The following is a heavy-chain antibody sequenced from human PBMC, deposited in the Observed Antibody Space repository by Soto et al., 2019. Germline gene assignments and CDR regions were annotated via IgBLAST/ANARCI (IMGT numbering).Heavy chain of an antibody. Sequence: PGGSLRLSCAASGFTFSSYGMHWVRQAPGKGLEWVAVIWYDGSNKYYADSVKGRFTISGDNSKNTLYLQMNSLRAEDTAVYYCARDRIFGVVITHRDAFDIWGQGTMVTVSS. J-gene: IGHJ3*02. CDR2: IWYDGSNK. CDR1: GFTFSSYG. CDR3: ARDRIFGVVITHRDAFDI. V-gene: IGHV3-33*01. D-gene: IGHD3-3*02.